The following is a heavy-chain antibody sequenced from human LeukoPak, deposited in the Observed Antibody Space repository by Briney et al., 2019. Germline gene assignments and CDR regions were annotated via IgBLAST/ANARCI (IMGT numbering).Heavy chain of an antibody. Sequence: PGGSLRLSCAASGFTFSSYGMYWVRQAPGKGLEWVAFIRYDGSNKYYADSVKGRFTSSRDNSKDTLYLQMNSLRAEDTAVYYCAKDRTTVTTGTYYFDYWGQGTLVTVSS. CDR3: AKDRTTVTTGTYYFDY. V-gene: IGHV3-30*02. D-gene: IGHD4-17*01. CDR2: IRYDGSNK. J-gene: IGHJ4*02. CDR1: GFTFSSYG.